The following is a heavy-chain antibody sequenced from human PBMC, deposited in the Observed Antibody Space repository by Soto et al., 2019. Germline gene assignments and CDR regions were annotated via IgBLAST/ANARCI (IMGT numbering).Heavy chain of an antibody. CDR3: AKDSTVVPAAISGY. CDR1: GFTFSSYA. Sequence: GGSLRLSCAASGFTFSSYAMSWVRQAPGKGLEWVSAISGSGGSTYYADSVKGRFTISRDNSKNTLYLQMNSLRAEDTAVYYCAKDSTVVPAAISGYWGQGTLVTVSS. CDR2: ISGSGGST. D-gene: IGHD2-2*02. J-gene: IGHJ4*02. V-gene: IGHV3-23*01.